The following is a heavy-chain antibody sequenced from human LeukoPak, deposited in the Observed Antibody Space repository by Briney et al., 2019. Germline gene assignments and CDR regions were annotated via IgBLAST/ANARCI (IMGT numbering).Heavy chain of an antibody. CDR1: GFTVSSNY. V-gene: IGHV3-53*01. D-gene: IGHD3-9*01. CDR3: VRAWFAGYAPYGMDV. Sequence: GGSLRLSCAASGFTVSSNYMSWVRQPPGKGLEWVSVIYSGGTTYYADSVRGRFTISRDNSKNTVYLQMNSLRAEDTAVYYCVRAWFAGYAPYGMDVWGQGTTVTVS. CDR2: IYSGGTT. J-gene: IGHJ6*02.